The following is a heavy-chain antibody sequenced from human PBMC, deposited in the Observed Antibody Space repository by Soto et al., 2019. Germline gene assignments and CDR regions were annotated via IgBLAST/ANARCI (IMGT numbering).Heavy chain of an antibody. CDR3: ARSTYCNGGSCFPQY. V-gene: IGHV3-30*03. D-gene: IGHD2-15*01. J-gene: IGHJ4*02. CDR2: ISYDGSDR. Sequence: GGSLRLSCEGPGFTFSDYGFHWVRQAPGKGLECVAMISYDGSDRYYRDSVQGRFTISRDDSKNTVYLQMNSLRAEDTATYYCARSTYCNGGSCFPQYWGPGTLVTVSS. CDR1: GFTFSDYG.